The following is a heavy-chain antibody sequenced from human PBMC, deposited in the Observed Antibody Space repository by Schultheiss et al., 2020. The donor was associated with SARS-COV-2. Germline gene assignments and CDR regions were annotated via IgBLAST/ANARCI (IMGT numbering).Heavy chain of an antibody. CDR3: ARGYCTNGVCYYFDY. J-gene: IGHJ4*02. CDR2: ISSNGGST. Sequence: GGSLRLSCSASGFTFSSYAMHWVRQAPGKGLEYVSAISSNGGSTYYADSVKGRFTISRDNSKNTLYLQMNSLRAEDTAVYYCARGYCTNGVCYYFDYWGQGTLVTVSS. V-gene: IGHV3-64*04. D-gene: IGHD2-8*01. CDR1: GFTFSSYA.